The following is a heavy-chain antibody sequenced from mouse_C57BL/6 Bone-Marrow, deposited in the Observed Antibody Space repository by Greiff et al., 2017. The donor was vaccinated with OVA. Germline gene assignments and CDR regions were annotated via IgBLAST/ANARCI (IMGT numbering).Heavy chain of an antibody. CDR3: AREDWDVPDY. CDR2: IDPSDSYT. D-gene: IGHD4-1*01. V-gene: IGHV1-50*01. Sequence: VQLQQSGAELVKPGASVKLSCKASGYTFTSYWMQWVKQRPGQGLEWIGEIDPSDSYTNYNQKFKGKATLTVDTSSSTAYMQLSSLTSEDSAVYYCAREDWDVPDYWGQGTTLTVSS. J-gene: IGHJ2*01. CDR1: GYTFTSYW.